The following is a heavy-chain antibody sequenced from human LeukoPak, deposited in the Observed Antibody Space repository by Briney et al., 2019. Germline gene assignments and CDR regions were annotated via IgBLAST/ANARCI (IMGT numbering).Heavy chain of an antibody. V-gene: IGHV3-30*01. CDR2: ISYDGSNK. J-gene: IGHJ4*02. Sequence: GRSLRLSCAASGFTFSSNAMHWVRQAPGKGLEWVAVISYDGSNKYYADSVKGRFTISRDNSKNTLYLQMNSLRAEDTAVYYCARVRSRIEMAPFDYWGQGTLVTVSS. CDR1: GFTFSSNA. CDR3: ARVRSRIEMAPFDY. D-gene: IGHD5-24*01.